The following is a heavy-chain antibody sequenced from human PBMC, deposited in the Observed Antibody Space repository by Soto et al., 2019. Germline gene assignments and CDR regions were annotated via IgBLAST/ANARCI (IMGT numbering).Heavy chain of an antibody. V-gene: IGHV4-31*03. CDR3: ARERGTDIEACFDY. CDR1: GGSISSGGYY. Sequence: SETLSLTCTLSGGSISSGGYYWSWIRQHPGKGLEWIGYIYYRGSTYYNPSLKSRVPVSVDTSKNQFSLKLSSVTAAATAVDYCARERGTDIEACFDYWGQGTLVTVSS. CDR2: IYYRGST. J-gene: IGHJ4*02.